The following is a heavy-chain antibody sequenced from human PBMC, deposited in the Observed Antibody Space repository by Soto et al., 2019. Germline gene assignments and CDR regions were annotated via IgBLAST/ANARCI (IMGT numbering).Heavy chain of an antibody. Sequence: EGQLVESGGGLVQPGGSLRLSCEASGLTFSSYWMTWVRQAPGKGLEWVAGIKPDGSEKYYVDSVEGRFTISRDNAKNSIYLEMNSLRVEDTAVYYCARSITTLGVVTISDDNWFDPWGQGTPVTVSS. V-gene: IGHV3-7*03. CDR2: IKPDGSEK. CDR3: ARSITTLGVVTISDDNWFDP. CDR1: GLTFSSYW. D-gene: IGHD3-3*01. J-gene: IGHJ5*02.